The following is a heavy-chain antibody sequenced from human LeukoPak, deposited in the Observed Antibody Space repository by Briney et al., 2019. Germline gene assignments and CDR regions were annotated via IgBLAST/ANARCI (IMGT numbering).Heavy chain of an antibody. J-gene: IGHJ4*02. V-gene: IGHV4-34*01. D-gene: IGHD4-17*01. CDR3: ARGYYGDYSFDY. CDR1: GGSFSGYY. Sequence: SETLSLTCAVYGGSFSGYYWSWIRQPPGKGLEWIGEINHSGSTNYNPSLKSRVTISVGTSKNQFSLKLSSVTAADTAVYYCARGYYGDYSFDYWGQGTLVTVSS. CDR2: INHSGST.